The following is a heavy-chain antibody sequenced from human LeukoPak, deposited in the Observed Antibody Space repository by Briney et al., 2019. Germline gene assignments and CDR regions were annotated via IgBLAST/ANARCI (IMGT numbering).Heavy chain of an antibody. J-gene: IGHJ4*02. D-gene: IGHD6-19*01. CDR1: GFAVSRNY. V-gene: IGHV3-66*01. Sequence: PGGSLRLSCAASGFAVSRNYMSWVRQAPGKGLEWVSVIYSGGSTYYADSVKGRFTISRDNSKNTLYLQMNSLRAEDTAVYYCASTDGGWSVFDYWGQGTLATVSS. CDR3: ASTDGGWSVFDY. CDR2: IYSGGST.